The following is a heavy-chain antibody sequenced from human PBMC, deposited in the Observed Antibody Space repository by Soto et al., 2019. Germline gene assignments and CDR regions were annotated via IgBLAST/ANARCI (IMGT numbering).Heavy chain of an antibody. CDR3: ARPGDNYNLLEY. J-gene: IGHJ4*02. D-gene: IGHD1-1*01. CDR1: GFTFSDYY. V-gene: IGHV3-11*06. Sequence: GGSLRLSCAASGFTFSDYYMSWIRQAPGKGLEWISYSSNSGTFARYADSVKGRFSISRDNAKNSLYLQIDSLRGEDTAIYYCARPGDNYNLLEYGGQGT. CDR2: SSNSGTFA.